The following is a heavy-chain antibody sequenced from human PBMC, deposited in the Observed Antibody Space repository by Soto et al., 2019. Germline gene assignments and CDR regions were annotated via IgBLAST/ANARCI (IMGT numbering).Heavy chain of an antibody. Sequence: ASVKVSCKASGYSFTAYGIHWVRQAPGQRLEWMGWINAAIGEIKFSQKFQGRVTISRDTSARTAYMELSGLRSEDTAVYYCARLDAVYSYNYGMDVWGQGTTVTVSS. CDR2: INAAIGEI. CDR1: GYSFTAYG. V-gene: IGHV1-3*01. CDR3: ARLDAVYSYNYGMDV. J-gene: IGHJ6*02.